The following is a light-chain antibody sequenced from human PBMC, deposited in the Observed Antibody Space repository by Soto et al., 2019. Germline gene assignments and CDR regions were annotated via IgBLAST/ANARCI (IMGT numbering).Light chain of an antibody. V-gene: IGLV1-40*01. CDR1: SSNIGAGYD. CDR2: GTT. CDR3: QSYDNRPHVL. Sequence: QSALTQPPSVSGAPGQRVSISCAGSSSNIGAGYDVNWYQQLPGRAPKLLIYGTTNWPSGVPDRFSGAKSGTSASLTITGLQAEDEADYFCQSYDNRPHVLFGGGTKLTVL. J-gene: IGLJ2*01.